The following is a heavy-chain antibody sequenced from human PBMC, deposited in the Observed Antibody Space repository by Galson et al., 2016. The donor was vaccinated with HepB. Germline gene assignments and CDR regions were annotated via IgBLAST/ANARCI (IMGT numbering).Heavy chain of an antibody. CDR1: GGSISSGGYY. Sequence: LSLTCTVSGGSISSGGYYWSWIRQHPGKGLEWIGYINYSGRTYYIPSLKSRVTISVDTSKNQFSLKLSSVTAADTAVYHCTSGLVRGVISFWGQGFLVSVSS. V-gene: IGHV4-31*03. CDR3: TSGLVRGVISF. CDR2: INYSGRT. D-gene: IGHD3-10*01. J-gene: IGHJ4*02.